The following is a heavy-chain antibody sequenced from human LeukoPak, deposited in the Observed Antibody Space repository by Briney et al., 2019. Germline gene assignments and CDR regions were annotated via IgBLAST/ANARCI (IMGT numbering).Heavy chain of an antibody. J-gene: IGHJ4*02. CDR1: GFSVITNY. CDR3: VKEAPGTTIYY. D-gene: IGHD4-11*01. Sequence: GGSLRLSCAGSGFSVITNYMSWVRQAPGEGLEWVSVISRGANTYYADSVKGRFTISRDSSTNTVYLQMDSLRAGDTAVYFCVKEAPGTTIYYWGQGTLVTVSS. V-gene: IGHV3-66*01. CDR2: ISRGANT.